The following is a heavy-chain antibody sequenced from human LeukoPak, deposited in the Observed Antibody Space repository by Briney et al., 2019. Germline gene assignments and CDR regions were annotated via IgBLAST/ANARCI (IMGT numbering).Heavy chain of an antibody. J-gene: IGHJ1*01. CDR1: GFTVSSNY. V-gene: IGHV3-66*01. Sequence: PGGSLRLSCAASGFTVSSNYMSWVRQAPGKGLEWVSVIYSGGSTYYADSVKGRFTISRDNAKNSLYLQMNSLRAEDTAVYYCAREDYDSSGYPGGFQHWGQGTLVTVSS. CDR2: IYSGGST. D-gene: IGHD3-22*01. CDR3: AREDYDSSGYPGGFQH.